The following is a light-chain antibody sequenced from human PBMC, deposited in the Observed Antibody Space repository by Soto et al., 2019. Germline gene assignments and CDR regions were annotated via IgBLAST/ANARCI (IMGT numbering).Light chain of an antibody. J-gene: IGLJ1*01. Sequence: QSVLTQRASMSGSPGQSITISCSGTSSDIGSYDHVAWYQQFPGKSPKLIIYAVSDRPSGVSDRFSGSKSGISASLTISGLQTEDEADYYCISYTDRQSYLFGTGTKVTVL. CDR2: AVS. CDR1: SSDIGSYDH. V-gene: IGLV2-14*03. CDR3: ISYTDRQSYL.